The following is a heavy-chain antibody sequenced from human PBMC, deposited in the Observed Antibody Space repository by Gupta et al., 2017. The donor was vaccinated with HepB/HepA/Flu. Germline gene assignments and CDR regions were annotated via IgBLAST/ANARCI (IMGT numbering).Heavy chain of an antibody. D-gene: IGHD3-3*01. J-gene: IGHJ4*02. Sequence: EVQLVESGGGLVQPGGSLRLSCAASGFTVSSNYMSWVRQAPGKGLEWVSVIYSGGSTYYADSVKGRFTISRDNSKNTLYLQMNSLRAEDTAVYYCARGTPGLGGYDFWSGLEAGLDYWGQGTLVTVSS. CDR2: IYSGGST. V-gene: IGHV3-66*01. CDR1: GFTVSSNY. CDR3: ARGTPGLGGYDFWSGLEAGLDY.